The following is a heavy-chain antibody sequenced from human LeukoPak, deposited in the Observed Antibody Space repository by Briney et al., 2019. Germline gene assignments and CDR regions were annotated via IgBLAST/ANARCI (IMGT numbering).Heavy chain of an antibody. V-gene: IGHV4-61*01. CDR1: GDSVSSGSSY. CDR2: IYYSGSS. Sequence: SETLSLTRTVSGDSVSSGSSYWSWIRQPPGKGLEWIGYIYYSGSSNYNPSLKSRVTISVDLSKNQFSLKLSSVTAADTAVYYCARGSAWYFVYWGQGSLVTVSS. CDR3: ARGSAWYFVY. D-gene: IGHD6-19*01. J-gene: IGHJ4*02.